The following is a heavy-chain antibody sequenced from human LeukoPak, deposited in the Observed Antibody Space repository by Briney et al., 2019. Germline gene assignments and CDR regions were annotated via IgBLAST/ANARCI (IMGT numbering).Heavy chain of an antibody. CDR1: GFTFDDYA. CDR3: AKGCIAAAGNFDY. CDR2: ISWNSGSI. Sequence: PGRSLRLSCAASGFTFDDYAMHWVRQAPGKGLEWVSGISWNSGSIGYADSVKGRFTISRDNAKNTLYLQMNSLRAEDTAVYYCAKGCIAAAGNFDYWGQGTLVTVSS. D-gene: IGHD6-13*01. J-gene: IGHJ4*02. V-gene: IGHV3-9*01.